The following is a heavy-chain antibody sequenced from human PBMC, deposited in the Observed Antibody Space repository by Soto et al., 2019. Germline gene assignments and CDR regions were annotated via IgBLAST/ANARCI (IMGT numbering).Heavy chain of an antibody. D-gene: IGHD6-19*01. V-gene: IGHV3-30*18. CDR1: GFTFSGYG. Sequence: LRLSCAASGFTFSGYGMHWVRQAPGKGLEWVAVISYDGSNKYYADSVKGRFSISRDNSKNTLYLQMSSLRAEDTAVYYCVKDGSSGWPYYYGMDVWGQGTTVTVS. J-gene: IGHJ6*02. CDR2: ISYDGSNK. CDR3: VKDGSSGWPYYYGMDV.